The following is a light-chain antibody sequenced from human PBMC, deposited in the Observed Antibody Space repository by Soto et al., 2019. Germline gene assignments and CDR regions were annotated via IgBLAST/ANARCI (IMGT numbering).Light chain of an antibody. CDR3: QQYNNWPPWT. CDR1: QSVNSN. V-gene: IGKV3-15*01. CDR2: GAS. Sequence: EIVMTQSPATLSVSPGESATLSSRASQSVNSNLAWYQQKPGQAPRLLIYGASTRATGIPARFSGSGSGTEFTLTISSLQSEDFAVYYCQQYNNWPPWTFGQGTKVDIK. J-gene: IGKJ1*01.